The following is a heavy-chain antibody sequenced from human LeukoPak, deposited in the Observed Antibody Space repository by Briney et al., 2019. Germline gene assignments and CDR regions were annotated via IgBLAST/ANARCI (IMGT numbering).Heavy chain of an antibody. D-gene: IGHD3-22*01. CDR3: ATGGPYYYDSSGYRTPEVVWFDP. Sequence: SETLSLTCAVYGGSFSGYYWSWIRQPPGKGLEWIGEINHSGSTNYNPSLKSRVTISVDTSKNQFSLKLSSVTAADTAVYYCATGGPYYYDSSGYRTPEVVWFDPWGQGTLVTVSS. V-gene: IGHV4-34*01. CDR1: GGSFSGYY. CDR2: INHSGST. J-gene: IGHJ5*02.